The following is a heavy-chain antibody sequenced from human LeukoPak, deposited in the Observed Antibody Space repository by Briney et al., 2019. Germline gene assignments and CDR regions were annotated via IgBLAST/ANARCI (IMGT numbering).Heavy chain of an antibody. CDR2: IHTSGST. V-gene: IGHV4-4*07. CDR1: GGSISNYH. D-gene: IGHD6-19*01. CDR3: ARRGISSGWSFDF. Sequence: PSETLSLTCTVSGGSISNYHWTCIRQPAGKGLEWIGQIHTSGSTNYNPPLKSRVTMSIDTPENQVSLTIRSVTAADTAVYYCARRGISSGWSFDFWGQGALVTVSS. J-gene: IGHJ4*02.